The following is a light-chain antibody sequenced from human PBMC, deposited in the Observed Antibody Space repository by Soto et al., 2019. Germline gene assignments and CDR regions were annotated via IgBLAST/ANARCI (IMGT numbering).Light chain of an antibody. CDR1: SYNIGSNT. Sequence: QSVLTQPPSASGTPGQRVNISCAGSSYNIGSNTVNWYQQLPGTAPKLLIYSNNQRPSGVPDRFSGSKSGTSASLAISGLQSDDEADYYCAAWDDSLNGVEFGGGTKLTVL. J-gene: IGLJ2*01. CDR2: SNN. V-gene: IGLV1-44*01. CDR3: AAWDDSLNGVE.